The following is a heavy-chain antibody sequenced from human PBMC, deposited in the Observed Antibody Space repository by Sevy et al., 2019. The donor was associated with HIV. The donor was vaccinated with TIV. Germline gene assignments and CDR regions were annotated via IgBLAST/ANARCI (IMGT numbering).Heavy chain of an antibody. CDR2: TSARDSST. CDR1: GFTFNIYA. Sequence: GGSLRLSCATSGFTFNIYAMSWVRQAPGKGLEWVAATSARDSSTYHATSVRGRFTISRDNSKNTLYLQMNSLRAEDTAVYYCTKAPDPSCKSTRCYYLDYWGQGALVTVSS. CDR3: TKAPDPSCKSTRCYYLDY. J-gene: IGHJ4*02. V-gene: IGHV3-23*01. D-gene: IGHD2-2*01.